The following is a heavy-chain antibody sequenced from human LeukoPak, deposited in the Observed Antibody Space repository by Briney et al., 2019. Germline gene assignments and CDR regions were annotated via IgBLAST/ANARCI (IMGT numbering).Heavy chain of an antibody. J-gene: IGHJ4*02. CDR2: IYYRGNT. CDR1: GGSISSTTYH. D-gene: IGHD2-2*01. CDR3: AGVREGIPAAD. V-gene: IGHV4-39*01. Sequence: SETLSLTCTVSGGSISSTTYHWGWIRQPPGKGLEWIGSIYYRGNTYYNPSLKSRLTISVDTSRNQFTLKLNSVTAADTAVYFCAGVREGIPAADWGQGTLVTVSS.